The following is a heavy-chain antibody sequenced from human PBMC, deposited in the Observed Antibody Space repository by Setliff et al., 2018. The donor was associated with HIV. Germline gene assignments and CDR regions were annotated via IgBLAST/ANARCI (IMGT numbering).Heavy chain of an antibody. D-gene: IGHD2-15*01. CDR3: ARDRDGSPDGYFDY. CDR1: GGTFSRYA. CDR2: IIPIFGTA. Sequence: VASVKVSCKASGGTFSRYAMSWVRQAPGQGLEWMGGIIPIFGTANYAQKFQGRVTITADESTSTAYMELSSLRSEDTAVYYCARDRDGSPDGYFDYWGQGTLVTVSS. J-gene: IGHJ4*02. V-gene: IGHV1-69*13.